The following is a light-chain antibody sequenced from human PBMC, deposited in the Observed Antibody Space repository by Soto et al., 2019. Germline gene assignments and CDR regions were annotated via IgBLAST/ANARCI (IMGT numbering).Light chain of an antibody. V-gene: IGKV3-11*01. CDR3: QQRSNWPPKIT. CDR1: QSVSSY. J-gene: IGKJ5*01. Sequence: EIVLTQSPATLSLSPGERATLSCRASQSVSSYLAWYQQKPGQAPRLLIYDASNRTTGIPARFSGSGSGTDFTLTICSLEPEYFAVYYCQQRSNWPPKITFGQGTRLEIK. CDR2: DAS.